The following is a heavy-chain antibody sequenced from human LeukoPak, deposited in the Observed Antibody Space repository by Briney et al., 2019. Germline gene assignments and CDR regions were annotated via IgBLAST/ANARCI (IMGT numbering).Heavy chain of an antibody. J-gene: IGHJ1*01. Sequence: GGSLRLSCASSGFTFSTYAMSWVRQAPGKGLEWVSGISGSGGNTYYADSVKGRFTISRDNSKNTLYLQMNSLRAEDTAVYYCAKARSSGVFSPFQDWGQGTLVTDSS. V-gene: IGHV3-23*01. CDR2: ISGSGGNT. CDR1: GFTFSTYA. D-gene: IGHD2-15*01. CDR3: AKARSSGVFSPFQD.